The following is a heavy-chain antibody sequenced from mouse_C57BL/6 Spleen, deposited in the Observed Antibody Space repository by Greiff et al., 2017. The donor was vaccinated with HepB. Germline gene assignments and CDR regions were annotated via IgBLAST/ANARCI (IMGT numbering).Heavy chain of an antibody. Sequence: QVQLQQSGAELVMPGASVKLSCKASGYTFTSYWMHWVKQRPGQGLEWIGEIDPSDSYTNYNQKFKGKSTLTVDKSSSTAYMQLSSLTSEDSAVYYCASLYDGYSDYWGQGTTLTVSS. CDR3: ASLYDGYSDY. CDR1: GYTFTSYW. CDR2: IDPSDSYT. J-gene: IGHJ2*01. D-gene: IGHD2-3*01. V-gene: IGHV1-69*01.